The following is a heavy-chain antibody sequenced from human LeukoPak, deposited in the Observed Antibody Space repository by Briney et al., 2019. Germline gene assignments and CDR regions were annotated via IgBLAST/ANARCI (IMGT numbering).Heavy chain of an antibody. CDR1: GGSISSYY. CDR3: ARERSSGYYIGRFDP. V-gene: IGHV4-4*07. J-gene: IGHJ5*02. CDR2: IYTSGST. Sequence: PSETLSLTCTVSGGSISSYYWSWIRQPAGKGLEWMGRIYTSGSTNYNPSLKSRVTMSVDTSKNQFSLKLSSVTAADTAVYYCARERSSGYYIGRFDPWGQGTLVTVSS. D-gene: IGHD3-22*01.